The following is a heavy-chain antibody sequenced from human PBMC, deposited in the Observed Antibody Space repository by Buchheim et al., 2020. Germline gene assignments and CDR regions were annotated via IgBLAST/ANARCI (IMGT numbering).Heavy chain of an antibody. V-gene: IGHV4-39*01. J-gene: IGHJ5*02. CDR3: TRQKVAPTNWFDP. D-gene: IGHD5-12*01. CDR1: GDSTSNNAYY. Sequence: QVQLQESGPGLVRPSETLSLTCTISGDSTSNNAYYWGWIRQPPGKGLEYVGGILASGSIRYNPSLKSRVTISAATSKTQLSLELRSVTAADTAVYYCTRQKVAPTNWFDPWGQGTL. CDR2: ILASGSI.